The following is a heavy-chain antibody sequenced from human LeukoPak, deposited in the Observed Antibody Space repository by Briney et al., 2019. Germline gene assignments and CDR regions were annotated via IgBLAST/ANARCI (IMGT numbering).Heavy chain of an antibody. Sequence: GASVKVSCKASGYTFTSYGISWVRQAPGQGLEWMGWISAYNGNTSYAQKLQGRVTMTTDTSTSTAYMELRSLRSDDTAVYYCARDVPPTYGDYEDEPYYFDYWGQGTLVTVSS. CDR1: GYTFTSYG. V-gene: IGHV1-18*01. D-gene: IGHD4-17*01. J-gene: IGHJ4*02. CDR2: ISAYNGNT. CDR3: ARDVPPTYGDYEDEPYYFDY.